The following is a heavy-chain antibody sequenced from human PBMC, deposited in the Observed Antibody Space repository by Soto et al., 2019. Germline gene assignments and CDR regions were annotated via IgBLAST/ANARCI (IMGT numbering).Heavy chain of an antibody. CDR1: GFDFGEYD. CDR2: ITWNSGNI. Sequence: EVQLVESGGGLVQPGRSLRLSCTASGFDFGEYDMHWVRQAPGKGLEWVSGITWNSGNIGYAESVKGRFTISRDNANNSLFLQMNSLRPEDTAVYYCAKDHLGGAVAVPFFDQRGQGAQVTVSS. V-gene: IGHV3-9*01. D-gene: IGHD6-19*01. CDR3: AKDHLGGAVAVPFFDQ. J-gene: IGHJ4*02.